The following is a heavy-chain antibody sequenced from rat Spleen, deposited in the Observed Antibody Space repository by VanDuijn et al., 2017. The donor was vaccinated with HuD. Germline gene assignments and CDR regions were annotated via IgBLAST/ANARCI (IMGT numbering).Heavy chain of an antibody. D-gene: IGHD1-2*01. CDR2: TWIGGNT. J-gene: IGHJ1*01. CDR3: AEDMSRTIAARSYRYFDF. CDR1: GFSLTSYT. Sequence: QVQLKESGPGLVQPSQTLSLTCTVSGFSLTSYTVSWVRQPPGKGLEWMGVTWIGGNTAYNSLLKSRLSISRDTSKSQVFLKMNNLQTEDTATYHCAEDMSRTIAARSYRYFDFWGPGTMVTVSS. V-gene: IGHV2-15*01.